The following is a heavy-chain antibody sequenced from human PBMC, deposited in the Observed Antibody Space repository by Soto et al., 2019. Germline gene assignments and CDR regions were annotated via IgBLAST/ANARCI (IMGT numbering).Heavy chain of an antibody. J-gene: IGHJ4*02. Sequence: EVLLLQSGGGLAQPGEYLTLSCANSGFILSRHAMSWVRQAPGKGLDWVSVIGYRTTDTYYADSAKGRFTISRDESKNTVYLQMNNLRVEDTAVYYCAKDRGGGWVIDYWGQGTLVTVSS. CDR2: IGYRTTDT. D-gene: IGHD6-19*01. CDR3: AKDRGGGWVIDY. CDR1: GFILSRHA. V-gene: IGHV3-23*01.